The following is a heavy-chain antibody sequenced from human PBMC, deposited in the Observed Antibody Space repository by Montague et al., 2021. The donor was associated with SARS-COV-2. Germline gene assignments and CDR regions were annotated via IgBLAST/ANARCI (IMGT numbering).Heavy chain of an antibody. V-gene: IGHV4-34*01. J-gene: IGHJ4*02. CDR2: INHRGTS. CDR3: ARGRQHFNMIVVVMTGGEYYLDY. CDR1: GGSFSDNY. D-gene: IGHD3-22*01. Sequence: SETLSLTRAVYGGSFSDNYWSWIRKPPGKGLEWIGEINHRGTSNYNPSLKSRVSISVDTSKNQFSLYLGSVTAADTAVYYCARGRQHFNMIVVVMTGGEYYLDYWGQGPLVTVSS.